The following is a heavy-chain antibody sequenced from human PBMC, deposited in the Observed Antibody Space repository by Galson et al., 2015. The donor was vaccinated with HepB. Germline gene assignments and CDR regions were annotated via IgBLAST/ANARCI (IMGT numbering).Heavy chain of an antibody. CDR2: MKSKTYGGTI. CDR3: SRDPVVGYRYMGMDV. V-gene: IGHV3-49*04. D-gene: IGHD5-12*01. CDR1: GFTFGDDA. J-gene: IGHJ6*02. Sequence: SLRLSCAASGFTFGDDAMAWVRQAPGKGLEWVAFMKSKTYGGTIEYGASVKGRFSISRDDAKSITYLQMNNQKIEDTAVYYCSRDPVVGYRYMGMDVWGQGTTVIVSS.